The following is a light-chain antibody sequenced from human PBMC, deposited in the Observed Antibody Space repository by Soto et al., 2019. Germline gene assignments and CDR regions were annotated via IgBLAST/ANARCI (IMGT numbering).Light chain of an antibody. V-gene: IGKV2-30*01. Sequence: DVVMTQSPLSLPVTLGQPASISCRSSQSLVYSDGNTYLNWFQQRPGQSPRRLIYKVSNRDSGVPDRFSGSGSGTDFTLTISSLQPEDFATYYCPQFNNYPLTFGGGTKVDIK. CDR3: PQFNNYPLT. CDR1: QSLVYSDGNTY. J-gene: IGKJ4*01. CDR2: KVS.